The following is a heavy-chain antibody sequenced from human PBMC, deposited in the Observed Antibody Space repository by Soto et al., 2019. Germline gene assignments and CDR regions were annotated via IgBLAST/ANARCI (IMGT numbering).Heavy chain of an antibody. D-gene: IGHD3-16*01. CDR1: GYTFTSYG. V-gene: IGHV1-18*01. CDR3: ARDLQTYLGEFPQKPVALDAFDI. CDR2: ISAYNGKT. J-gene: IGHJ3*02. Sequence: ASVKVSCKASGYTFTSYGISWVRQAPGQGLEWMGWISAYNGKTNYAQKLQGRVTMTTDKSTSTAYMELRSLGSDEQAVYYWARDLQTYLGEFPQKPVALDAFDIWGQGTMVTVSS.